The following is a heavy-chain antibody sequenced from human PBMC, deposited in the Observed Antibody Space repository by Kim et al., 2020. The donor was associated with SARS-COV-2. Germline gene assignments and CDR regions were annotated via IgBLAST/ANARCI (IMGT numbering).Heavy chain of an antibody. J-gene: IGHJ6*01. CDR2: INHSGST. CDR1: GGSFSGYY. CDR3: ARGPPPTLLWFSYGIDL. V-gene: IGHV4-34*01. Sequence: SETLSLTCAVYGGSFSGYYWSWIRQPPGKGLEWIGEINHSGSTNYNPSLKSRVTISVDTSKNQFSLKLSSVTAADTAVYYCARGPPPTLLWFSYGIDLW. D-gene: IGHD3-10*01.